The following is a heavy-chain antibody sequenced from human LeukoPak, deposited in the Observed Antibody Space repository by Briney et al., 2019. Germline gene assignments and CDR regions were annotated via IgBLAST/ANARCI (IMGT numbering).Heavy chain of an antibody. D-gene: IGHD3-22*01. Sequence: GGSLRLSCAASGFSFDDYAMHWVRQVPGKGLEWVSGLSWNTISMGYADSVKGRFTISRDNAKNFLYLQMNSLRPEDTALYYCVKDRTYYYDSNGYFDYWGQGTLVTVSS. J-gene: IGHJ4*02. CDR2: LSWNTISM. CDR1: GFSFDDYA. CDR3: VKDRTYYYDSNGYFDY. V-gene: IGHV3-9*01.